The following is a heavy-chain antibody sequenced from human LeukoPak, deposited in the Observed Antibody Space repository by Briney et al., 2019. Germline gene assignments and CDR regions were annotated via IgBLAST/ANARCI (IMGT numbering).Heavy chain of an antibody. CDR1: GFTFSSYA. J-gene: IGHJ5*02. D-gene: IGHD6-13*01. CDR3: AKLNSGSSRWFDP. V-gene: IGHV3-23*01. Sequence: GGSLRLSCAASGFTFSSYAMSWVRQAPGKGLEWVSTISGSGGSTYYADSVKGRFTVSRDNSKNTLYLQMNSLRAEDTAVYYCAKLNSGSSRWFDPWGQGTLVTVSS. CDR2: ISGSGGST.